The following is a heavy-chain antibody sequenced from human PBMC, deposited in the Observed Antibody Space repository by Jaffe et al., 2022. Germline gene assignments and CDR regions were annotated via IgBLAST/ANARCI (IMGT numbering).Heavy chain of an antibody. J-gene: IGHJ4*02. V-gene: IGHV3-9*01. D-gene: IGHD6-13*01. CDR1: GFTFDDYA. CDR3: AKDTSSSWDWSYYFDY. Sequence: EVQLVESGGGLVQPGRSLRLSCAASGFTFDDYAMHWVRQAPGKGLEWVSGISWNSGSIGYADSVKGRFTISRDNAKNSLYLQMNSLRAEDTALYYCAKDTSSSWDWSYYFDYWGQGTLVTVSS. CDR2: ISWNSGSI.